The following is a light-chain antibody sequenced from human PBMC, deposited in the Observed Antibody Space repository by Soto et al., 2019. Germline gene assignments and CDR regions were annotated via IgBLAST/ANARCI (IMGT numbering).Light chain of an antibody. CDR2: AAS. CDR3: QKYSSYPLT. J-gene: IGKJ4*01. V-gene: IGKV1-9*01. CDR1: QGISSY. Sequence: DIQLTQSPSFLSASVGDRVTITCRASQGISSYLAWYQQKPGKAPKLLIYAASTLQSGVPSRFSGSGSGTEFTLTISSLQPEDFATYYSQKYSSYPLTSGGGTKVNIK.